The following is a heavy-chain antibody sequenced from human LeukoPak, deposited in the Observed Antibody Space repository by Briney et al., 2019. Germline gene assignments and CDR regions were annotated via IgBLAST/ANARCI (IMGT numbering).Heavy chain of an antibody. CDR3: ARGLYIAVGAFDI. D-gene: IGHD5-12*01. J-gene: IGHJ3*02. CDR2: MNPNSGNT. CDR1: GYTFTSYD. Sequence: ASVKVSCKASGYTFTSYDINWVRQAIGQGLEWMGWMNPNSGNTGYAQKFQARVTMTRNTSISTAYMELRSLRSEDTAVYYCARGLYIAVGAFDIWGQGTMVTVSS. V-gene: IGHV1-8*01.